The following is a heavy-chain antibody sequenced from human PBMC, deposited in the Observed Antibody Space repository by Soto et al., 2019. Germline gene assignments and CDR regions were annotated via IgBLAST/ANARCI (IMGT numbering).Heavy chain of an antibody. CDR2: IHPSGGGS. D-gene: IGHD2-21*02. CDR1: GYPFNTYY. V-gene: IGHV1-46*02. J-gene: IGHJ4*01. Sequence: ASVKVSCKSSGYPFNTYYLHWVRQAPGQGLEWMGMIHPSGGGSTYAQKFLGRVTMTMDTSTSTVFMELTSLRSADTAVYYCARGGHIAVVTDSFDSWG. CDR3: ARGGHIAVVTDSFDS.